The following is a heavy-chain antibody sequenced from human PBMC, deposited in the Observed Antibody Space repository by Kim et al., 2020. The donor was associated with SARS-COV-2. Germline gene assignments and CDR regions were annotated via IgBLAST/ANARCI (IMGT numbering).Heavy chain of an antibody. D-gene: IGHD2-2*01. CDR3: ARLHQALDY. CDR2: SGPI. J-gene: IGHJ4*02. Sequence: SGPINYNPSLKRRVTMSVDTSKNQFSLKLTSVTPADTAVYYCARLHQALDYWGQGALVTVSS. V-gene: IGHV4-61*07.